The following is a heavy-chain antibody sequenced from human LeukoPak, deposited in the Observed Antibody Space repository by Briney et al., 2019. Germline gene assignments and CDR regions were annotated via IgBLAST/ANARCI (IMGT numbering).Heavy chain of an antibody. V-gene: IGHV4-34*01. J-gene: IGHJ5*02. CDR1: GGSFSGYY. CDR2: INHSGST. CDR3: ARDMITMVRGVNRFDP. D-gene: IGHD3-10*01. Sequence: PSETLSLTCAVYGGSFSGYYWSWIRQPPGKGLEWIGEINHSGSTNYNPSLKSRVTISVDTSKNQFSLKLSSVTAADTAVYYCARDMITMVRGVNRFDPWGQGTLVTVSS.